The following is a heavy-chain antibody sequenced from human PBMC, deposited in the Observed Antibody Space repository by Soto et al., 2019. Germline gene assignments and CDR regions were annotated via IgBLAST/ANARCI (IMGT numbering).Heavy chain of an antibody. J-gene: IGHJ4*02. Sequence: EVQLVESGGGLVQPGGSLRLSCEASGFIVSSKYITWVRQAPGKGLEWVSVIYSGGNTYYADSVKGRFTISRDNSKNTLYLQMNSLRAEDTAVYYCATKTIITSSSPFDCWGQGTLVTVSS. D-gene: IGHD6-6*01. V-gene: IGHV3-66*01. CDR1: GFIVSSKY. CDR3: ATKTIITSSSPFDC. CDR2: IYSGGNT.